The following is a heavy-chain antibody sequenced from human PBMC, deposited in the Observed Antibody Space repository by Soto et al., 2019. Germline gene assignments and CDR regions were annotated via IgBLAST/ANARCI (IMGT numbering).Heavy chain of an antibody. J-gene: IGHJ5*02. V-gene: IGHV3-53*04. CDR2: IYSGGST. D-gene: IGHD1-26*01. Sequence: GESLKISCAASGFTVSSNYMSWVRQAPGKGLEWVSVIYSGGSTYYADSVKGRFTISRHNSKNTLYLQMNSLRAEDTAVYYCARGGSYSWFDPWGQGTLVTVSS. CDR3: ARGGSYSWFDP. CDR1: GFTVSSNY.